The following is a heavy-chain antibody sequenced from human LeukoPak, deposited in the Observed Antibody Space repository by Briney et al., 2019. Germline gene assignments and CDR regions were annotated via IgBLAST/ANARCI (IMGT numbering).Heavy chain of an antibody. D-gene: IGHD1-26*01. CDR1: GYTFTTYD. Sequence: ASVKVSCKASGYTFTTYDINWVRQATGQGLEWMGWMNPNSGNTGYAQKFEGRVSMTRNTPISTAYMELSSLRSEDTAVYYCARGLEVGATNYFDYWGQGTLVTVSS. CDR3: ARGLEVGATNYFDY. CDR2: MNPNSGNT. J-gene: IGHJ4*02. V-gene: IGHV1-8*01.